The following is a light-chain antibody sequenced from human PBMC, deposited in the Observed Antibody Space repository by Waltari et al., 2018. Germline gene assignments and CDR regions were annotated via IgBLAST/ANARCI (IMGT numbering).Light chain of an antibody. Sequence: SYVLTQPPSVSVAPGETARITCGGDNIGSYSVHWYQQRPGQAPMLVIYYDSDRPSGIPERFSGSNSGNTATLTIGRVEAGDEAKYYCHVWHPDVDHGVFGTGTDVTVL. V-gene: IGLV3-21*04. CDR1: NIGSYS. CDR3: HVWHPDVDHGV. CDR2: YDS. J-gene: IGLJ1*01.